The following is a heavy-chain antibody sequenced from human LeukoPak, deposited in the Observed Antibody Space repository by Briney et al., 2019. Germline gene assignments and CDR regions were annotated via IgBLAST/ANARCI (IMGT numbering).Heavy chain of an antibody. J-gene: IGHJ4*02. CDR3: ARWRATSTIPYSFDY. CDR1: GFSLTTEQVA. CDR2: IYWDDAA. Sequence: SGPTLVKPTETLTLTCTFSGFSLTTEQVAVGWIRQSPGKALEWLALIYWDDAARYSASLETRVTIIKDTSRNQVLLTMTNMDPEDTGSYYCARWRATSTIPYSFDYWGRGILVTVSS. V-gene: IGHV2-5*02. D-gene: IGHD2-21*01.